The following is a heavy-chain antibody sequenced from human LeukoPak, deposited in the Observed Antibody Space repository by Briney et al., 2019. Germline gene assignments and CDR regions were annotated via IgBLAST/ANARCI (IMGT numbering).Heavy chain of an antibody. J-gene: IGHJ4*02. D-gene: IGHD2-2*01. CDR1: GYSISSGYY. Sequence: SQTLSLTCAVSGYSISSGYYWGWIRQPPGKGLEWIGSIYHSGSTYYNPSPKSQVTISVDTSKNQFSLKLSSVTAADTAVYYCARHARHAPFDYWGQGTLVTVSS. CDR2: IYHSGST. V-gene: IGHV4-38-2*01. CDR3: ARHARHAPFDY.